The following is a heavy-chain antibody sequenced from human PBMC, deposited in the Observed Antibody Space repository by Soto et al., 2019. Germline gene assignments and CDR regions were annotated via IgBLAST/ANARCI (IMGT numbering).Heavy chain of an antibody. D-gene: IGHD4-17*01. CDR3: ARVDYGDSGWYLDL. CDR2: IYSGGST. CDR1: GFTVTNKY. V-gene: IGHV3-53*01. Sequence: EVQLVESGGGLIQPGGSLRLSCAASGFTVTNKYMTWVRQAPGKGLEWVSVIYSGGSTSYADSVKGRFTISRDNSKNILYLQMNSLRAEATAVYYCARVDYGDSGWYLDLWGRGTLVTVSS. J-gene: IGHJ2*01.